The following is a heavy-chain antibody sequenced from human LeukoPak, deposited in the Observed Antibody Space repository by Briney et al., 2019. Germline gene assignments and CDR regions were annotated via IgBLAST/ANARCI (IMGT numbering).Heavy chain of an antibody. D-gene: IGHD3-10*01. CDR2: ISYDGQHK. CDR1: GFRFSNSV. Sequence: GGSLRLSCAASGFRFSNSVMHWVRQAPGKGLEWMASISYDGQHKYYADSGKGRFTVSRDNSKTTLNLHLTSLRTEDTAVYHFATLTSLVRGVSYSFDYWGQGTLVAVSS. J-gene: IGHJ4*02. CDR3: ATLTSLVRGVSYSFDY. V-gene: IGHV3-30*03.